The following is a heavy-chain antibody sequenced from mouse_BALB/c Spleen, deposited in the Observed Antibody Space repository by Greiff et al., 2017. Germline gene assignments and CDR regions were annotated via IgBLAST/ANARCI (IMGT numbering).Heavy chain of an antibody. V-gene: IGHV5-6*01. CDR3: ARQGLRA. CDR1: GFTFSSYG. CDR2: ISSGGSYT. J-gene: IGHJ3*02. D-gene: IGHD2-4*01. Sequence: EVKLMESGGDLVKPGGSLKLSCAASGFTFSSYGMSWVRQTPDKRLEWVATISSGGSYTYYPDSVKGRFTISRDNAKNTLYLQMSSLKSEDTAMYYCARQGLRAWGQGTLVTVSA.